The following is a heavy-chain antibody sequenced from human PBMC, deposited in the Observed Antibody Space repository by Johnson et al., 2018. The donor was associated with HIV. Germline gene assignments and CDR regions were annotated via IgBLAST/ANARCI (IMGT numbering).Heavy chain of an antibody. V-gene: IGHV3-30-3*01. CDR2: ISYDGSNK. CDR1: GFTFSSYA. J-gene: IGHJ3*02. Sequence: QVQLVESGGGVVQPGRSLRLSCAASGFTFSSYAMHWVRQAPGKGLEWVAVISYDGSNKYYADSVKGRFTISRDNSKTTLYLQMNSLRAEDTAVYYCARASHSSGWYGRLGDACDIWGQGTMVTVSS. CDR3: ARASHSSGWYGRLGDACDI. D-gene: IGHD6-19*01.